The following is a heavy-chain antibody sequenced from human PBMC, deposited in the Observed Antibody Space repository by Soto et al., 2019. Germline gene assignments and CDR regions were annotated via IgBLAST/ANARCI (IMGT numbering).Heavy chain of an antibody. D-gene: IGHD3-22*01. Sequence: QVQLVESGGGVVQPGRSLRLSCAASGFTFSSYGMHWVRQAPGKGLEWVAVIWYDGSNKYYADSVKGRFTISRDNSKNTLYLQMNSLRAEDTAVYYCARGETMIVVVKDLDAFDIWGQGTMVTVSS. J-gene: IGHJ3*02. CDR3: ARGETMIVVVKDLDAFDI. V-gene: IGHV3-33*01. CDR2: IWYDGSNK. CDR1: GFTFSSYG.